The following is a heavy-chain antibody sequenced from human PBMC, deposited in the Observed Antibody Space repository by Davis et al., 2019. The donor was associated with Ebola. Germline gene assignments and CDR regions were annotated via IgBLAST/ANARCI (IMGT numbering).Heavy chain of an antibody. Sequence: PSETLSLTCTVSGGSISSYYWSWIRQPPGKGLEWIGYIYYSGSTNYNPSLKSRVTISVDTSKNQFSLKLSSVTAADTAVYYCARDRRYCSGGSCYSLYYYGMDVWGQGTTVTVSS. V-gene: IGHV4-59*12. CDR2: IYYSGST. CDR1: GGSISSYY. CDR3: ARDRRYCSGGSCYSLYYYGMDV. D-gene: IGHD2-15*01. J-gene: IGHJ6*02.